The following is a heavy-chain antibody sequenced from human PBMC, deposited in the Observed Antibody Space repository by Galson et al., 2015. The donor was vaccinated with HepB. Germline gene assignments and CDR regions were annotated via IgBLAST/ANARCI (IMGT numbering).Heavy chain of an antibody. J-gene: IGHJ4*02. V-gene: IGHV1-2*02. Sequence: SVKVSCKASGYTFTDYYMHWVRQAPGQGLEWLGWINPDSGGTNFALKFQGRVTMTRDTSISTAYMELSRLRSDDRAVYYCARVYSASSPFEFWGQGTLVTVSS. CDR1: GYTFTDYY. CDR2: INPDSGGT. D-gene: IGHD6-13*01. CDR3: ARVYSASSPFEF.